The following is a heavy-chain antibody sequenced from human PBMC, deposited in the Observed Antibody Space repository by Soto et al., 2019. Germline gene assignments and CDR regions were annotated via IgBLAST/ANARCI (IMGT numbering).Heavy chain of an antibody. CDR1: GGTFSSYA. D-gene: IGHD3-3*01. CDR2: IIPIFGTA. J-gene: IGHJ6*02. V-gene: IGHV1-69*06. CDR3: ARAVGHNFWSGSGLYYYGMDV. Sequence: QVQLVQSGAEVKKPGSSVKVSCKASGGTFSSYAISWVRQAPGQGLEWMGGIIPIFGTANYAQKFQGRVTITADKSTSTAYMELSSLRSEDTAVYYCARAVGHNFWSGSGLYYYGMDVWGQGTTVTVSS.